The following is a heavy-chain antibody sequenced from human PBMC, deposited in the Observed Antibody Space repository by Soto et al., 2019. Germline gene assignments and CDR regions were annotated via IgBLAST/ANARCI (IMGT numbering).Heavy chain of an antibody. J-gene: IGHJ4*02. V-gene: IGHV3-23*01. CDR3: AKHRGAYWSGDCYVDF. CDR1: GFTFNNYA. Sequence: EVQLLESGGGLVQPGGSLRLSCAASGFTFNNYAMSWVRQAPGKGLEWVSVITGNGVYTYYADSVKGRFTISRDSSRNTLYLEMNSLRVEDSAQYYCAKHRGAYWSGDCYVDFWGQGTLVTVSS. D-gene: IGHD2-21*02. CDR2: ITGNGVYT.